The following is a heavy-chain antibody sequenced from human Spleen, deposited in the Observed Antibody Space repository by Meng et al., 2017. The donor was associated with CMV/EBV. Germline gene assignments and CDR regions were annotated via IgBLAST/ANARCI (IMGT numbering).Heavy chain of an antibody. Sequence: GGSLRLSCAASGFTFSNYEMNWVRQAPGKGLEWVSHISSSGGTIYYADSVMGRFTISRDNARNSLYLQMNSLRAEDTAFYYCAKDMTPRFLEWLFDYWGQGTLVTVSS. D-gene: IGHD3-3*01. CDR3: AKDMTPRFLEWLFDY. J-gene: IGHJ4*02. CDR2: ISSSGGTI. CDR1: GFTFSNYE. V-gene: IGHV3-48*03.